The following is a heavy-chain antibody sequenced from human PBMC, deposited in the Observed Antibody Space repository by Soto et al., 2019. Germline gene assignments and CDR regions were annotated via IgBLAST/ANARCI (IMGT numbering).Heavy chain of an antibody. CDR3: ARDQHIVVAGNLGPGLRYFDY. D-gene: IGHD2-21*01. CDR1: GFTFSAFG. J-gene: IGHJ4*02. CDR2: ISTSGSTI. V-gene: IGHV3-48*01. Sequence: EVRLEQSGGGLVQPGGSLRLSCATSGFTFSAFGMNWVRQAPGKGLEWVSYISTSGSTIFYADSVEGRFTISRDNAKSSQFLQLNSLRAEDTAGYYCARDQHIVVAGNLGPGLRYFDYWGQGNLVTVSS.